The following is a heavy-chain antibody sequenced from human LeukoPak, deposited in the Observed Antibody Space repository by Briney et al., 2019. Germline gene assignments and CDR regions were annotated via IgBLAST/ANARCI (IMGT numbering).Heavy chain of an antibody. CDR3: AKVPRSYYYYYMDV. Sequence: GGSLRLSCAASGFTFSSYEMNWVRQAPGKALEWVSYISSSGSTIYYADSVKGRFTISRDNAKNSLYLQMNSLRAEDTAVYYCAKVPRSYYYYYMDVWGKGTTVTISS. CDR1: GFTFSSYE. D-gene: IGHD3-10*01. J-gene: IGHJ6*03. CDR2: ISSSGSTI. V-gene: IGHV3-48*03.